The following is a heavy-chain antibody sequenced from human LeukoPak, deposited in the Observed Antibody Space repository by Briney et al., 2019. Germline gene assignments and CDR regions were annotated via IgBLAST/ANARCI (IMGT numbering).Heavy chain of an antibody. Sequence: NSSETLSLTCTVSGGSISSYYWSWIRQPPGKGLEWIGYIYYSGSTNYNPSLKSRVTISVDTSKNQFSLKLSSVTAADTAVYYCARGGFGVPFDYWGQGTLVTVSS. J-gene: IGHJ4*02. V-gene: IGHV4-59*08. CDR2: IYYSGST. D-gene: IGHD3-10*01. CDR3: ARGGFGVPFDY. CDR1: GGSISSYY.